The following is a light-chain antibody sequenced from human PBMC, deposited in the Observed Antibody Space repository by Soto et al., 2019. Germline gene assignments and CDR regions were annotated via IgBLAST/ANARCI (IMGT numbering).Light chain of an antibody. CDR1: QGISSY. J-gene: IGKJ5*01. CDR3: QQLNSYPRT. CDR2: AAS. V-gene: IGKV1-9*01. Sequence: IPLTQSASSLSASFGDRVTITCRASQGISSYLAWYQQRQGKAPKLLIYAASTLPSGVPSRFSGSGYGTDFNLTISSLQTEDFATYYCQQLNSYPRTFGQGTRLEI.